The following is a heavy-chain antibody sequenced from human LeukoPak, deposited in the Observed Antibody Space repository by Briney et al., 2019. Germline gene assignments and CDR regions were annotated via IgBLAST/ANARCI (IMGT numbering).Heavy chain of an antibody. CDR1: GGTFSSYA. D-gene: IGHD2-21*02. CDR2: IIPILGIA. V-gene: IGHV1-69*04. CDR3: AGAATTAYCGGDCYSPFDY. Sequence: ASVKVSCKASGGTFSSYAISWVRQAPGEGLEWMGRIIPILGIANYAQKFQGRVTITADKSTSTAYMELSGLRSADTAVYYCAGAATTAYCGGDCYSPFDYWGQGTLVTVSS. J-gene: IGHJ4*02.